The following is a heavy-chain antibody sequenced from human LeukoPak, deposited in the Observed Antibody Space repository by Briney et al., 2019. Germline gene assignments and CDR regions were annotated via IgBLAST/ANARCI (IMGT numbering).Heavy chain of an antibody. CDR2: IWYDGSNK. D-gene: IGHD6-19*01. J-gene: IGHJ4*02. CDR3: AKGSPSGWALNYFDY. V-gene: IGHV3-33*06. Sequence: GGSLRLSCAASGFTFSSYGMHWVRQAPGKGLEWVALIWYDGSNKYYADSVKGRFTISRDNSKNTLYLQMNSLRAEDTAVYCCAKGSPSGWALNYFDYWGQGTLVTVSS. CDR1: GFTFSSYG.